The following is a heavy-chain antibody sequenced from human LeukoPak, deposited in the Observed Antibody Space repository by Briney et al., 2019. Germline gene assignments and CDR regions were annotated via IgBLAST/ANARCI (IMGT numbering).Heavy chain of an antibody. J-gene: IGHJ4*02. CDR2: INHSGST. CDR3: ARDLSSYGGLYYFDY. V-gene: IGHV4-34*01. D-gene: IGHD2/OR15-2a*01. Sequence: SETLSLTCAVYGGSFSGYYWSWIRQPPGKGLEWIGEINHSGSTNYNPSLKSRVTISVDTSKNQFSLKLSSVTAADTAVYYCARDLSSYGGLYYFDYWGQGTLVTVSS. CDR1: GGSFSGYY.